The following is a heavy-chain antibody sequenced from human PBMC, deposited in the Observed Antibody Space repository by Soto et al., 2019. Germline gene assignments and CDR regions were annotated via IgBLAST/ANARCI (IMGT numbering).Heavy chain of an antibody. J-gene: IGHJ5*02. D-gene: IGHD2-8*01. CDR2: IYYTGTT. Sequence: SETLSLTCTVSGASVSSGSYYWSWIRQPPGKGLEWIGYIYYTGTTDYNPSLKRRVTISVDMSKNQISLNLTSVTAADTAVYFCARALSTNEGWFDPWGQGSLVTVS. CDR1: GASVSSGSYY. CDR3: ARALSTNEGWFDP. V-gene: IGHV4-61*01.